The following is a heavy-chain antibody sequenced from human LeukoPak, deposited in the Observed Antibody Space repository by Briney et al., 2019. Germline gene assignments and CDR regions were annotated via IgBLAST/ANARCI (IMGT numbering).Heavy chain of an antibody. CDR2: IYTSGST. V-gene: IGHV4-61*02. CDR1: GGSISSSSYY. CDR3: ARARGDILTSYYLDAFDI. D-gene: IGHD3-9*01. J-gene: IGHJ3*02. Sequence: PSETLSLTCTVSGGSISSSSYYWSWIRQPAGKGLEWIGRIYTSGSTNYNPSLKSRVTMSVDTSKNQFSLKLSSVTAADTAVYYCARARGDILTSYYLDAFDIWGQGTMVTVSS.